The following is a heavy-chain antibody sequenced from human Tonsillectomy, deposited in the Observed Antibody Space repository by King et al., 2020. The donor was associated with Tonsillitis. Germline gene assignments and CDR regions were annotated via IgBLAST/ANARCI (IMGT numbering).Heavy chain of an antibody. CDR2: IYYSGST. CDR3: ARHGGEGPRFYFDS. J-gene: IGHJ4*02. Sequence: VQLQESGPGLVKPSETLSLTCTVSGGSISNYYWSWIRQPPGKELEWIGYIYYSGSTKYNPSLNSRVTISTDVSRNHFSLRLNSVTAADTAVYYCARHGGEGPRFYFDSWGQGTLVTVSS. CDR1: GGSISNYY. D-gene: IGHD4-17*01. V-gene: IGHV4-59*08.